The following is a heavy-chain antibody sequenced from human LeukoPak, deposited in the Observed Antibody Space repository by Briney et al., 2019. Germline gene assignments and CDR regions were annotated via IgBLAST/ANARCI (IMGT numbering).Heavy chain of an antibody. CDR3: ARDPGSGSYSFDY. J-gene: IGHJ4*02. CDR1: GYTFTGYY. CDR2: INPNSGGT. Sequence: GASVKVSCKASGYTFTGYYMHWVRQAPGQGLEWMGWINPNSGGTTYAQKFQGRVTMTRDTSISTAYMALSRLRSDDTAVYYCARDPGSGSYSFDYWGQGTLVTVSS. D-gene: IGHD3-10*01. V-gene: IGHV1-2*02.